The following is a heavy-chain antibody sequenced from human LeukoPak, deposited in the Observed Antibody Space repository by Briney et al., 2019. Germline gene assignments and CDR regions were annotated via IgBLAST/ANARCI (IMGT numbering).Heavy chain of an antibody. CDR2: INTNTGNP. J-gene: IGHJ5*02. D-gene: IGHD2-15*01. CDR1: GYTFTSYA. Sequence: ASVKVSCKASGYTFTSYAMNWVRQAPGQGLEWMGWINTNTGNPTYAQGFTGRFVFSLDTSVSTAYLQISSLKAEDTAVYYCAREYVVVVAATGIAENWFDPWGQGTLVTVSS. V-gene: IGHV7-4-1*02. CDR3: AREYVVVVAATGIAENWFDP.